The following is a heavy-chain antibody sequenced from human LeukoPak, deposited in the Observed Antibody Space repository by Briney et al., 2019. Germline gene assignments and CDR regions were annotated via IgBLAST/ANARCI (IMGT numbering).Heavy chain of an antibody. CDR3: ARANYYDSSGYSRGAFDV. CDR2: IYYGGSI. V-gene: IGHV4-39*07. Sequence: SETLSLTCAVSGGSISRSSYYWAWIRQPPGKGLEWVGTIYYGGSIYGDPSLKGRITISLDTSKNQFSLKLNSVTAADTAVYYCARANYYDSSGYSRGAFDVWAQGTMVTVSS. CDR1: GGSISRSSYY. J-gene: IGHJ3*01. D-gene: IGHD3-22*01.